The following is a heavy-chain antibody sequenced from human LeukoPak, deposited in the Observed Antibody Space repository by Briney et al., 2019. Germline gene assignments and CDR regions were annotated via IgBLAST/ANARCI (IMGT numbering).Heavy chain of an antibody. CDR2: IYYSGST. V-gene: IGHV4-59*01. CDR1: GGYISSYY. Sequence: PSETLSLTCTFSGGYISSYYWSWIRQPPGKGLEWIGYIYYSGSTNYNPSLKSRVTISVDTSKNQFSLKLSSVTAADTAVYYCARDKYYYGMDVWGQGTTVTVSS. CDR3: ARDKYYYGMDV. J-gene: IGHJ6*02.